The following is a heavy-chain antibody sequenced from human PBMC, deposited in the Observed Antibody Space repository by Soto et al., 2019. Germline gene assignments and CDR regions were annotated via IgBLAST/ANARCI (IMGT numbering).Heavy chain of an antibody. D-gene: IGHD6-6*01. CDR1: GISLSTSGVG. Sequence: QITLKGSGPPLVKPTQTLTLTCTLSGISLSTSGVGLGWIRQTPGKALEWLALIYWNDDKHYSPSLKTRLTITKVTSKNQAVLTVTNMHPVDTATYYCARGLATLPVFAFDIWGQGTVVTVSS. CDR3: ARGLATLPVFAFDI. V-gene: IGHV2-5*01. CDR2: IYWNDDK. J-gene: IGHJ3*02.